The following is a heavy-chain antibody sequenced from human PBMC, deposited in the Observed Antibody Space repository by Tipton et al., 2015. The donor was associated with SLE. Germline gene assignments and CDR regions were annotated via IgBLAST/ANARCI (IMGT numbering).Heavy chain of an antibody. CDR2: IYYTGST. D-gene: IGHD1-26*01. J-gene: IGHJ4*02. Sequence: TLSLTCTVSGGSISSYYWSWIRQPPGKGLEWIGTIYYTGSTYYNASLESRATISADMSKNQFSLRLTSVAASDTAIYYCARVGSTFDYWGQGTLVTVSS. CDR3: ARVGSTFDY. CDR1: GGSISSYY. V-gene: IGHV4-59*12.